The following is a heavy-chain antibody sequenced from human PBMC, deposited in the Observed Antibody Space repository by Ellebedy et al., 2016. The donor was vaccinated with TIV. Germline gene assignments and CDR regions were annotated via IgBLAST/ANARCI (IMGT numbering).Heavy chain of an antibody. Sequence: SETLSLXXTVSDGSINNYYWSWIRQPPGKGLEWIGYIYYTGSTTYNPSLRSRLTISLDTSKNQFSLNLSSVIAADTAVYFCARVQTTMEVFDFWGQGTLVTVSS. V-gene: IGHV4-59*01. D-gene: IGHD5-18*01. J-gene: IGHJ4*02. CDR2: IYYTGST. CDR3: ARVQTTMEVFDF. CDR1: DGSINNYY.